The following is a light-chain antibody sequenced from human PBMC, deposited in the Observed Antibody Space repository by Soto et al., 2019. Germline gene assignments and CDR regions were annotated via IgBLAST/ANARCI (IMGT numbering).Light chain of an antibody. J-gene: IGLJ1*01. CDR1: SSDVGGYNY. CDR2: DVS. V-gene: IGLV2-14*01. CDR3: SSYTPSATLDV. Sequence: QSALTQPASVSGSPGQSITISCTGTSSDVGGYNYVSWYQQHPGEAPKLMIFDVSNRPSGVSNRFSGSKSGNTASLTISGLQAEDEADYYCSSYTPSATLDVFGTGTKVTVL.